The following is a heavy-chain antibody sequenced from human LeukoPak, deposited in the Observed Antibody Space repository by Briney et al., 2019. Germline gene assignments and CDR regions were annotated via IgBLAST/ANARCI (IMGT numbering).Heavy chain of an antibody. V-gene: IGHV3-30*02. D-gene: IGHD5-12*01. J-gene: IGHJ4*02. CDR3: PKDIGYDPYIDY. CDR2: IRFDGNNK. CDR1: GFAFSTYA. Sequence: PGGSLRLSCAASGFAFSTYAMHWVRQAPGKGLEWVAYIRFDGNNKNYADSAKGRFTISRDNSKNTLYLQMNSLRAEDTAVYYCPKDIGYDPYIDYWGQGTLVTVSS.